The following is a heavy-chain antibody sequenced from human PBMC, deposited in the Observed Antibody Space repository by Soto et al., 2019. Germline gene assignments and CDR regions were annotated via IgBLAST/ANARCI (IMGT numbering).Heavy chain of an antibody. CDR2: INPNSGGT. Sequence: ASVKVSCKASGYTFTSYYMHWVRQAPGQGLEWMGWINPNSGGTNYAQKFQGWVTMTRDTSISTAYMELSRLRSDDTAVYYCARGDSQSTYYYYYYGMDVWGQGTTVTVSS. CDR1: GYTFTSYY. D-gene: IGHD5-18*01. J-gene: IGHJ6*02. CDR3: ARGDSQSTYYYYYYGMDV. V-gene: IGHV1-2*04.